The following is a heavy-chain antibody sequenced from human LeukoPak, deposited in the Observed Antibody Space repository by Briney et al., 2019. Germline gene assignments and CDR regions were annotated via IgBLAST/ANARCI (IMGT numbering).Heavy chain of an antibody. CDR2: IDPSDSYT. CDR1: GYSFTSYW. D-gene: IGHD3-22*01. V-gene: IGHV5-10-1*01. J-gene: IGHJ6*02. Sequence: GDSLKISCKGSGYSFTSYWISWVRQMPGKGLEWMGRIDPSDSYTNYSPSFQGHVTISADKSISTAYLQWSSLKASDTAMYYCASGYYDSSGYQPYYGMDVWGQGTTVTVSS. CDR3: ASGYYDSSGYQPYYGMDV.